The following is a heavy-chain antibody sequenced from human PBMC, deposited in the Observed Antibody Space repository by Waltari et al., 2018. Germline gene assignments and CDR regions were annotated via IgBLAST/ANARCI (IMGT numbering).Heavy chain of an antibody. V-gene: IGHV1-58*01. CDR1: GFTFTSSA. CDR3: AASVDTAMAANYYYYGMDV. D-gene: IGHD5-18*01. Sequence: QMQLVQSGPEVKKPGTSVKVSCKASGFTFTSSAVQWVRQARGQRLEWIGWIVVGSGNTNYAQKFQERVTITRDMSTSTAYMELSSLISEDTAVYYCAASVDTAMAANYYYYGMDVWGQGTTVTVSS. CDR2: IVVGSGNT. J-gene: IGHJ6*02.